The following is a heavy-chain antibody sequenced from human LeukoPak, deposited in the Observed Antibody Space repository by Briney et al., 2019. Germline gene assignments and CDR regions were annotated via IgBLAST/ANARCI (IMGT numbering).Heavy chain of an antibody. V-gene: IGHV4-34*01. J-gene: IGHJ3*01. D-gene: IGHD5-24*01. CDR3: ARGPLKNRRDGYFHG. CDR2: INHSGST. CDR1: GGSFSGYY. Sequence: SETLSLTCAVYGGSFSGYYWSWIRQPPGKGLEWIGEINHSGSTNYSPSLKSRVTISVDTSKNQFSLKLSSVTAADTAVYYCARGPLKNRRDGYFHGWGQGTMVTVSS.